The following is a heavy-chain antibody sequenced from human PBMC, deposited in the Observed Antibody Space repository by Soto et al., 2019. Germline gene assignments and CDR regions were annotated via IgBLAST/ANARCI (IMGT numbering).Heavy chain of an antibody. V-gene: IGHV3-30-3*01. J-gene: IGHJ5*02. Sequence: PGGSLRLSCAASGFTFSSYAMHWVRQAPGKGLEWVAVISYDGSNKYYADSVKGRFTISRDNSKNTLYLQMNSLRVDDSAIYFCAREGDTHAFRGFDLWGQGTLVTVSS. D-gene: IGHD3-10*01. CDR2: ISYDGSNK. CDR1: GFTFSSYA. CDR3: AREGDTHAFRGFDL.